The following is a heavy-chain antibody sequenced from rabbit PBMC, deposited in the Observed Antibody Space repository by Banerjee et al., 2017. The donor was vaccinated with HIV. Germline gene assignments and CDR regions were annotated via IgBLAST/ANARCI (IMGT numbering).Heavy chain of an antibody. CDR1: GFSFSSSYW. CDR2: IYAGSSGST. Sequence: QSLEESGGDLVKPGASLTLTCTASGFSFSSSYWICRVRQAPGKGLEWIACIYAGSSGSTYYASWAKGRFTISKTSSTTVTLQMTSLTAADTATYFCARGYAGYAGYTYATTDLWGPGTLVTVS. V-gene: IGHV1S40*01. J-gene: IGHJ6*01. CDR3: ARGYAGYAGYTYATTDL. D-gene: IGHD6-1*01.